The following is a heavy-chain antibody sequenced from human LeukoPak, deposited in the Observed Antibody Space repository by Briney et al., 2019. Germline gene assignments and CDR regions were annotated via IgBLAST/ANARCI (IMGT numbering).Heavy chain of an antibody. CDR3: ARGAGSSWYPPPRYGMDV. CDR2: INHSGST. Sequence: SETLSLTCAVYGGSFSGYYWSWIRQPPGKGLEWIGEINHSGSTNYNPSLKSRVTISVDTSKNQFSLKLSSVTAADTAVYYCARGAGSSWYPPPRYGMDVWGQGTTVTVSS. J-gene: IGHJ6*02. D-gene: IGHD6-13*01. CDR1: GGSFSGYY. V-gene: IGHV4-34*01.